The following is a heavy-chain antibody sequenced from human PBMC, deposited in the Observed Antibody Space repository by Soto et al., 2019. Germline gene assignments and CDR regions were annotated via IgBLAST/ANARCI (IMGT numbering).Heavy chain of an antibody. Sequence: QLVESGGGVVQPGRSLRLSCAASGFTFSSYGMHWVRQAPGKGLEWVAVIWYDGRNEYYADSVKGRFTISRDNSKNTLYLQMNSLRAEDTAVYYCVRDWLYDSHVDCWGQGTLVTDST. CDR2: IWYDGRNE. D-gene: IGHD3-16*01. CDR1: GFTFSSYG. CDR3: VRDWLYDSHVDC. J-gene: IGHJ4*02. V-gene: IGHV3-33*01.